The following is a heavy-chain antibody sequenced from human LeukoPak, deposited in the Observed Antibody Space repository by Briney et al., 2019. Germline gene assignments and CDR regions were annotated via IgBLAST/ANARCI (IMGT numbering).Heavy chain of an antibody. Sequence: GGSLRLSCAASGFTVSSYYMNWVRQAPGKGLQWVSILYSDGATYYADSVKGRFTISRDNSKNTLYLQMNSLRAEDTAVYYWARENGEWLVPFASWGQGTRSPSPQ. V-gene: IGHV3-66*02. CDR3: ARENGEWLVPFAS. CDR2: LYSDGAT. CDR1: GFTVSSYY. D-gene: IGHD6-19*01. J-gene: IGHJ5*02.